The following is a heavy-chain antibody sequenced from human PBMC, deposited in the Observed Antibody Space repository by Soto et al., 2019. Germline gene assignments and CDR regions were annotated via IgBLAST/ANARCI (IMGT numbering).Heavy chain of an antibody. CDR2: INAYSAGT. Sequence: QVQLVQSGAEVKKPGASVMVSCTSSGYTFTGYYYMHWVRQAPGQGLEWMGWINAYSAGTNYAQRFKGRVTMTRDTSSNIAYMELSGLTSDDTAVYYCARGGASALFGDYWGEGTLVTVSS. D-gene: IGHD3-10*02. V-gene: IGHV1-2*02. J-gene: IGHJ4*02. CDR1: GYTFTGYYY. CDR3: ARGGASALFGDY.